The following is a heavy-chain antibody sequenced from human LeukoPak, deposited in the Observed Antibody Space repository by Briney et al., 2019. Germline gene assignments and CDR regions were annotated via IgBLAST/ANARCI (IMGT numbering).Heavy chain of an antibody. CDR3: GRDYYDSSGDGAFDI. Sequence: ASVKVSCKASGYTLTGYYMHWVRQAPGQGLEWMGWINPSSGGTNYAQKFQDRVTMTRDTSISTVYMELSRLRSDDTAVYYCGRDYYDSSGDGAFDIWGQGTMVTVSS. J-gene: IGHJ3*02. CDR1: GYTLTGYY. V-gene: IGHV1-2*02. CDR2: INPSSGGT. D-gene: IGHD3-22*01.